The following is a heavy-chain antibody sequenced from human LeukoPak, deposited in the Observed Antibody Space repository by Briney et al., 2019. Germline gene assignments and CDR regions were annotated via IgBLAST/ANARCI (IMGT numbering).Heavy chain of an antibody. CDR1: GFTFSNYA. J-gene: IGHJ4*02. CDR2: LSGTGGST. D-gene: IGHD1-26*01. Sequence: GGSLRLSCAASGFTFSNYAMSWVRQAPGKGLEWVSTLSGTGGSTYYADSVKGRFTISRDNSKNTLYLQVNSLRAEDTAVYYCARGMSGSYYYLDYWGQGTLVTVSS. V-gene: IGHV3-23*01. CDR3: ARGMSGSYYYLDY.